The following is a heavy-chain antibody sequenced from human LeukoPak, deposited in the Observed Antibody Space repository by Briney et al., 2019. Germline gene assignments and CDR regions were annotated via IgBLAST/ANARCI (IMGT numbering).Heavy chain of an antibody. J-gene: IGHJ6*02. V-gene: IGHV1-69*13. CDR3: ARASITIFGVVYYYYYGMDV. CDR2: IIPIFGTA. CDR1: GGTFSSYA. D-gene: IGHD3-3*01. Sequence: SVKVSCKASGGTFSSYAISWVRQAPGQGLEWMGGIIPIFGTANYAQKFQGRVTITADESTSTAYMELSSLRSEDTAVYYCARASITIFGVVYYYYYGMDVWGQGTTVTVSS.